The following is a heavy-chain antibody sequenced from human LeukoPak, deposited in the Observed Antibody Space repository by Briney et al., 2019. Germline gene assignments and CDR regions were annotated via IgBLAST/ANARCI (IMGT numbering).Heavy chain of an antibody. CDR2: ISASGGST. CDR3: ARDCRLNCARQPGFDS. Sequence: GGSLRLSCAASGFTFSSSAMSWVRQVPGKGLEWVSGISASGGSTYYADSVKGRFTISRDNAKNSLYLQMNSLRDEDTAVYYCARDCRLNCARQPGFDSWGQGTLVTVSS. J-gene: IGHJ5*01. CDR1: GFTFSSSA. D-gene: IGHD1-1*01. V-gene: IGHV3-23*01.